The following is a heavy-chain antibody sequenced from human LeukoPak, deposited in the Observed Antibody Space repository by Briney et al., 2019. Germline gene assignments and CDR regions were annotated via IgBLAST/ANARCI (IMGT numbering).Heavy chain of an antibody. Sequence: PGGSLRLSCAASGFTFSSYAMHWVRQAPGKGLEYVSAISSNGGSTYYANSVKGRFTIFRDNSKNTLYLQMGSLRAEDMAVYYCARAAHCSSTSCYGGFGDYWGQGTLVTVSS. CDR3: ARAAHCSSTSCYGGFGDY. CDR1: GFTFSSYA. D-gene: IGHD2-2*01. V-gene: IGHV3-64*01. CDR2: ISSNGGST. J-gene: IGHJ4*02.